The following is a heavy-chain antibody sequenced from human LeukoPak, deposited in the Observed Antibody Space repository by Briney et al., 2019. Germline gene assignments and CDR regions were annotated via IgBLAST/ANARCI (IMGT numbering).Heavy chain of an antibody. V-gene: IGHV3-21*01. CDR1: GFTFSTYS. J-gene: IGHJ4*02. CDR2: ISSTTSYI. Sequence: PGGFLRLSCAASGFTFSTYSMNWVRQAPGKGLEWVSSISSTTSYIYYADSVKGRFTISRDNAKNSLYLQMNYLRAEDTAVYYCAKASPSTYFDYWGQGALVTVSS. CDR3: AKASPSTYFDY.